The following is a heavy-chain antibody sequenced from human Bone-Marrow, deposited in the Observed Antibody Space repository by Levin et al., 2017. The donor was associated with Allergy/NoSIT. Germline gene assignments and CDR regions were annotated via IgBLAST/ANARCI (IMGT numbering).Heavy chain of an antibody. Sequence: SETLSLTCAVSGGSISSPYLWTWVRQPPGKGLEWIADIYDSGTTNYSPSLKSRATISVDKSKKQVYLKLTSLTAADSAVYYCARSRYGDAPAGFYYYYMDVWGEGTTVTVSS. J-gene: IGHJ6*03. D-gene: IGHD4-17*01. CDR2: IYDSGTT. V-gene: IGHV4-4*02. CDR1: GGSISSPYL. CDR3: ARSRYGDAPAGFYYYYMDV.